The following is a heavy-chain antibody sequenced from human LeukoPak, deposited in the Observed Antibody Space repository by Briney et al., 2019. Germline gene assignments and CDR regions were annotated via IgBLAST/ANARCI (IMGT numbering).Heavy chain of an antibody. CDR3: TSLRGYSYGLADY. Sequence: GGSLRLSCTAPGFTFGDYAMSWVRQAPGKGLEWVGFIRSKAYGGTTGYAASVKGRFTISRDDSKSIAYLQMNSLKTEDTAVYYCTSLRGYSYGLADYWGQGTLVTVSS. D-gene: IGHD5-18*01. J-gene: IGHJ4*02. CDR2: IRSKAYGGTT. V-gene: IGHV3-49*04. CDR1: GFTFGDYA.